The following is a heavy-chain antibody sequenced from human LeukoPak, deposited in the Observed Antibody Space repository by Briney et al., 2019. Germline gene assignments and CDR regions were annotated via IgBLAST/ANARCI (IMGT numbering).Heavy chain of an antibody. J-gene: IGHJ5*02. D-gene: IGHD3-3*01. Sequence: SETLSLTCAVYGGSFSGYYWSWIRQPPGKGLKWIGEINHSGSTNYNPSLKSRVTISVDTSKNQFSLKLSSVTAADTAVYYCARGRDYDFWSGYYRGWFDPWGQGTLVTVSS. CDR3: ARGRDYDFWSGYYRGWFDP. CDR2: INHSGST. CDR1: GGSFSGYY. V-gene: IGHV4-34*01.